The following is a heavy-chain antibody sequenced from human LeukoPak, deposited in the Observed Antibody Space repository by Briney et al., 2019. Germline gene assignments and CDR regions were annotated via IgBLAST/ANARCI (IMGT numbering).Heavy chain of an antibody. Sequence: GGSLRLSCAASGFTFSSYAMSWVRQAPGKGLEWVSGISSGAGGTYYADSVKGRFTISRDNSKNTLYLQMNSLRAEDTAVYYCAKELLVVGYYDSSGYYFDYWGQGTLVTVSS. D-gene: IGHD3-22*01. V-gene: IGHV3-23*01. J-gene: IGHJ4*02. CDR2: ISSGAGGT. CDR3: AKELLVVGYYDSSGYYFDY. CDR1: GFTFSSYA.